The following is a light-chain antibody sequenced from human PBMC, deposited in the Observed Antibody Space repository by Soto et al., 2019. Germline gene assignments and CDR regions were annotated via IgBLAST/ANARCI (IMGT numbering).Light chain of an antibody. CDR3: MQTIPLPWP. V-gene: IGLV2-11*01. J-gene: IGLJ2*01. CDR2: DVS. Sequence: QSVLTLPRSVSGSPGQSVTISCTGTSSDVGGYNYVSWYQQHPGKAPKLMFYDVSKRPSGVPDRFYGSKSGNTASLTISGLQAEDVGIYYGMQTIPLPWPVGQGTK. CDR1: SSDVGGYNY.